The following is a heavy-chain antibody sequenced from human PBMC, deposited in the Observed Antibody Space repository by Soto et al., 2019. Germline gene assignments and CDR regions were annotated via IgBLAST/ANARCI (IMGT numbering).Heavy chain of an antibody. CDR2: ISSSSSNI. CDR3: ASTLQYGTSISCYPWGRFVY. V-gene: IGHV3-48*02. J-gene: IGHJ4*02. D-gene: IGHD2-2*01. Sequence: EVQLVESGGGLVQPGGSLRLSCAASGFTFSDYALNWVRQAPGEGLEWISYISSSSSNIYFADSLKGRFTISRDIAKNSLDLQMNSLRDEDTAVYYCASTLQYGTSISCYPWGRFVYWGQGTLVTVSS. CDR1: GFTFSDYA.